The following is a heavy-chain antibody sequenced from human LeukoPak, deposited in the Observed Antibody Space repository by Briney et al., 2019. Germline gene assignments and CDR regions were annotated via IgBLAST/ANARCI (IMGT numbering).Heavy chain of an antibody. J-gene: IGHJ4*02. Sequence: WIGYIYYSGSTNYNPSLKSRVTISVDTSKNQFSLKLSSVTAADTAVYYCARGYSSSFLNWGQGTLVTVSS. V-gene: IGHV4-59*09. CDR2: IYYSGST. CDR3: ARGYSSSFLN. D-gene: IGHD6-6*01.